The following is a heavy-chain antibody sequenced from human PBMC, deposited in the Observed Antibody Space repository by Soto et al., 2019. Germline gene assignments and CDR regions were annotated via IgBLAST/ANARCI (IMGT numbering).Heavy chain of an antibody. J-gene: IGHJ5*02. CDR1: VFTFGGSW. V-gene: IGHV3-30*18. Sequence: ILSCATAVFTFGGSWMSCVIQAPGKGLDWVAVISYDGSNKYYADSVKGRFTISRDNSKNTLYLQMNSLRAEDTAVYYCAKVRGYYYEFQNWFDPWGQGTLVTVSS. D-gene: IGHD3-22*01. CDR3: AKVRGYYYEFQNWFDP. CDR2: ISYDGSNK.